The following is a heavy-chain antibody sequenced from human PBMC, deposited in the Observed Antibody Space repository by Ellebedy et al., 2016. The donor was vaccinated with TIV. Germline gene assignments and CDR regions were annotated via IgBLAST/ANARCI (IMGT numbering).Heavy chain of an antibody. D-gene: IGHD5-12*01. CDR3: ARVWGGYSGYGWSDY. J-gene: IGHJ4*02. CDR1: GGSISSSSYY. CDR2: IYYSGST. Sequence: SETLSLTXTVSGGSISSSSYYWGWIRQPPGKGLEWIGSIYYSGSTYYNPSLKSRVTISVDTSKNQFSLKLSSVTAADTAVYYCARVWGGYSGYGWSDYWGQGTLVTVSS. V-gene: IGHV4-39*01.